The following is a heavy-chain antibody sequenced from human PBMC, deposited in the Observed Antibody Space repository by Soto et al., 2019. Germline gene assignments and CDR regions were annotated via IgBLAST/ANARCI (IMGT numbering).Heavy chain of an antibody. CDR3: AREVGYCSGGSCYNRCYYYGMDV. J-gene: IGHJ6*02. V-gene: IGHV4-59*01. Sequence: SEILSLTCTVSGGSISSYYWSWIRQPPGKGLEWIGYIYYSGSTNYNPSLKSRVTISVDTSKNQFSLKLSSVTAADTAVYYCAREVGYCSGGSCYNRCYYYGMDVWGQGTTATVSS. CDR2: IYYSGST. CDR1: GGSISSYY. D-gene: IGHD2-15*01.